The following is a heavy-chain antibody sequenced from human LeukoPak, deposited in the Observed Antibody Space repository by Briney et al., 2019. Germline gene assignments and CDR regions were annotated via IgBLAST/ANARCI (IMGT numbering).Heavy chain of an antibody. D-gene: IGHD6-13*01. V-gene: IGHV3-21*01. CDR2: ISSSSSYI. Sequence: GGSLRLSCAASGFTFSSYSMNWVRQAPGKGLEWVSSISSSSSYIYYADSVKGRFTISRDNAKNSLYLQMNSLRAEDMAVYYCAKAAAAFWVFDYWGQGTLVTVSS. CDR3: AKAAAAFWVFDY. CDR1: GFTFSSYS. J-gene: IGHJ4*02.